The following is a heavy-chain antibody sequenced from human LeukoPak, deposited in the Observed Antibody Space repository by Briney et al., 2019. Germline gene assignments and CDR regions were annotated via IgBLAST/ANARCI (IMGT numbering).Heavy chain of an antibody. Sequence: SQTLSLTCTVSGGSISSGGFYWSWIRQHPGKGLEWIGYISYSGSTYYNPSLKSRVSISVDTSKNQFSLTLSSVTAADTAVYYCAVDSLDYYDSRGFYHHWGQGTLVTVSS. V-gene: IGHV4-31*03. CDR2: ISYSGST. CDR1: GGSISSGGFY. CDR3: AVDSLDYYDSRGFYHH. J-gene: IGHJ5*02. D-gene: IGHD3-22*01.